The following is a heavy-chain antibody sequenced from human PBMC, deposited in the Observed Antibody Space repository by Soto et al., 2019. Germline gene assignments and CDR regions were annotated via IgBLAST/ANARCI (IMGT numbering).Heavy chain of an antibody. CDR3: ARDHGLSSYACDI. CDR2: ISSSSSYI. CDR1: GFTFSSYS. J-gene: IGHJ3*02. D-gene: IGHD2-15*01. Sequence: EVQLVESGGGLVKPGGSLRLSCAASGFTFSSYSMNWVRQAPGKGLEWVSSISSSSSYIYYADSVKGRFTISRDNAKNSLYLQMNSLRAEDTAVYYCARDHGLSSYACDIWGQGTMVTVSS. V-gene: IGHV3-21*01.